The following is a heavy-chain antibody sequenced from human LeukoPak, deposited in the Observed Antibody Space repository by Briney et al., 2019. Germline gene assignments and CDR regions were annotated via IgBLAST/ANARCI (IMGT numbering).Heavy chain of an antibody. D-gene: IGHD2-2*01. J-gene: IGHJ4*02. CDR2: ISHDGTIK. CDR1: GFAFSRYG. Sequence: GGSLRLSCAASGFAFSRYGMHWVRQAPGKGLEGVALISHDGTIKNHADSVKGRFTISRDNSNNTLYLQMSSLRPEDTAVYYCARGPGALDYWGQGALVTVSS. CDR3: ARGPGALDY. V-gene: IGHV3-30*03.